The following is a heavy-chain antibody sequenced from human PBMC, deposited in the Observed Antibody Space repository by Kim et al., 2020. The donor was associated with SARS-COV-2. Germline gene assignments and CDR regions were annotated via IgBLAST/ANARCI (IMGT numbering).Heavy chain of an antibody. CDR3: ARHTIFGVVIYPH. Sequence: YNPSPKSRVTISVDTSKNQFSLKLSSVTAADTAVYYCARHTIFGVVIYPHWGQGTLVTVSS. J-gene: IGHJ4*02. D-gene: IGHD3-3*01. V-gene: IGHV4-39*01.